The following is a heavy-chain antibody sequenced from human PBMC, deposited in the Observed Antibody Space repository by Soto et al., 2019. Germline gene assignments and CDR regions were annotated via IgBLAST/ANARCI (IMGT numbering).Heavy chain of an antibody. D-gene: IGHD3-3*01. J-gene: IGHJ5*02. CDR1: GDSITRGAYF. Sequence: QVQLQESGPGLVKPSQTLSLTCSVSGDSITRGAYFWSWIRQLPGKGLEWIGYIHYSGDTHYKPSLKSRVVMSVDTSKNQLSLNLRSLTAADTAIYYCARGTNYDFLSGRIWFDPWGQGTLVTVSS. V-gene: IGHV4-31*03. CDR2: IHYSGDT. CDR3: ARGTNYDFLSGRIWFDP.